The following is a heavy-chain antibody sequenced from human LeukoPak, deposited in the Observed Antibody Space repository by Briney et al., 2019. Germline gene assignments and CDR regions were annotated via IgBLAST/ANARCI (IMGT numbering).Heavy chain of an antibody. D-gene: IGHD7-27*01. V-gene: IGHV3-74*01. CDR2: ISNDESTI. CDR1: GFSFSSYW. Sequence: LTGGSLRLSCAASGFSFSSYWMHWVRQAPGKGPVWVSLISNDESTIIYADSVKGRFTISRDNAKNTLYLQMSSLRAEDTAVYYCAGDVGTWGQGTLVTVSS. CDR3: AGDVGT. J-gene: IGHJ5*02.